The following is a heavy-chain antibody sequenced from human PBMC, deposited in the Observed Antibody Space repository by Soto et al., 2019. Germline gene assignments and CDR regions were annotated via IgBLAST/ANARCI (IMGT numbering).Heavy chain of an antibody. D-gene: IGHD6-6*01. Sequence: QVQLQESGPGLVKPSQTLSLTCTVSGGSISSGGYCWSWIRQHPGKGLEWIGYIYYSGSTYYNPSLKSRVTISVDTSKNQFSLKLSSVTAADTAVYYCETSPKSSSSSLDYWGQGTLVTVSS. CDR2: IYYSGST. J-gene: IGHJ4*02. V-gene: IGHV4-31*03. CDR3: ETSPKSSSSSLDY. CDR1: GGSISSGGYC.